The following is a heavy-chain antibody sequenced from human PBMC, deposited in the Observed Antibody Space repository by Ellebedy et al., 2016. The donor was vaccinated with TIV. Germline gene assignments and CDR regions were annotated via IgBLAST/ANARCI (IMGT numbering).Heavy chain of an antibody. CDR3: ATNMVREVIKFYGMDV. CDR1: GFSFSSYE. CDR2: ISSSETI. D-gene: IGHD3-10*01. V-gene: IGHV3-48*03. Sequence: GESLKISCAAPGFSFSSYEMNWVRQAPGKGLEWVSYISSSETIYYPDSAKGRFTISRDNAKNSLYLQMNSLRAEDTAVYYCATNMVREVIKFYGMDVWGQGTTVTVSS. J-gene: IGHJ6*02.